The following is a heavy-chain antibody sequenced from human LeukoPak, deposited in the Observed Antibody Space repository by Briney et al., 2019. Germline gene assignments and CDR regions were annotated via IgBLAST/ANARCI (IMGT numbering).Heavy chain of an antibody. Sequence: GASVKVSCKASGYTFTSYGISWVRQAHGQGLEWMGWISAYNGNTNYAQKLQGRVTMTTDTSTSTAYMELRSLRSDDTAVYYCARDRKYPYYDSSGYYPIDYWGQGTLVTVSS. J-gene: IGHJ4*02. V-gene: IGHV1-18*01. CDR2: ISAYNGNT. D-gene: IGHD3-22*01. CDR1: GYTFTSYG. CDR3: ARDRKYPYYDSSGYYPIDY.